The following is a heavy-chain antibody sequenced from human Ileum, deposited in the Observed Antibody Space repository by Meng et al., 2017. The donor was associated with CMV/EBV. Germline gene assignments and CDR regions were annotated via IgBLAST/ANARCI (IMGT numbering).Heavy chain of an antibody. CDR2: IFYPTST. CDR1: GGSISTYY. J-gene: IGHJ4*02. V-gene: IGHV4-59*01. D-gene: IGHD2-2*01. Sequence: QVQLQESGPGLVKPSETLSLTCTVSGGSISTYYWSWFRQPPGKGLEWIGYIFYPTSTNYDPALKSRVTISLDTSNKQFSLRLSSVTAADTAVYYCARGYASWTVDGRVGYWGQGTLVTVSS. CDR3: ARGYASWTVDGRVGY.